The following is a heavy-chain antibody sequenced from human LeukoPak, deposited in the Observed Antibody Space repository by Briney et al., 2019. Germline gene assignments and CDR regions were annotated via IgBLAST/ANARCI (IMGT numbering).Heavy chain of an antibody. CDR3: ARVLRDGYNPHYYYYMDV. CDR2: IYYSGST. V-gene: IGHV4-59*01. J-gene: IGHJ6*03. D-gene: IGHD5-24*01. CDR1: GGSISSYY. Sequence: SETLSLTCTVSGGSISSYYWSWIRQPPGKGLEWIGYIYYSGSTNYNPSLKSRVAISVDTSKNQFSLKLSSVTAADTAVYYCARVLRDGYNPHYYYYMDVWGKGTTVTVSS.